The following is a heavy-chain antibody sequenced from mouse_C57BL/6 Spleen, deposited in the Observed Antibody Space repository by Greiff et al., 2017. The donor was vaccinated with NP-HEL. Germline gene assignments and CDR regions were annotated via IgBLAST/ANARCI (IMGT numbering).Heavy chain of an antibody. CDR3: ARRPHYYGSSYGYFDV. CDR1: GYTFTSYW. J-gene: IGHJ1*03. Sequence: QVQLQQPGAELVKPGASVKMSCKASGYTFTSYWITWVKQRPGQGLEWIGDIYPGSGSTNYTEKFKSKATLTVDTSSSTAYMQLSSLTSEDSAVYYCARRPHYYGSSYGYFDVWGTGTTVTVSS. D-gene: IGHD1-1*01. V-gene: IGHV1-55*01. CDR2: IYPGSGST.